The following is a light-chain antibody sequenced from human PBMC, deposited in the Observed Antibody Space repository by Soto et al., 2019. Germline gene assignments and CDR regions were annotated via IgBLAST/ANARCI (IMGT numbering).Light chain of an antibody. CDR2: DDN. Sequence: QSVLTQPPSVSGTPGQRVIISCSGSNSNIGSNAVHWYQQLPGAAPKLLIDDDNQRPSGVPDRFSGSKSGTSASLAISGLQAEDEADYYCTSYTSSTTWVFGGGTKLTVL. CDR1: NSNIGSNA. CDR3: TSYTSSTTWV. J-gene: IGLJ3*02. V-gene: IGLV1-44*01.